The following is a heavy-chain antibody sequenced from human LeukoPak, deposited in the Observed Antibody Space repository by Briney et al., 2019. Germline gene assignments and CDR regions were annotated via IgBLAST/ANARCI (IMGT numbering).Heavy chain of an antibody. Sequence: GGSLRLSCTASGFTFSSYGMHWVRQAPGKGLEWVAVIWYDGSNKYYADSVEGRFTISRDNSKNTLYLQMNSLRAGDSGVYFCARDRDYLPRGYYYAVDVWGQGTTVTVSS. D-gene: IGHD4/OR15-4a*01. CDR2: IWYDGSNK. CDR3: ARDRDYLPRGYYYAVDV. V-gene: IGHV3-33*01. J-gene: IGHJ6*02. CDR1: GFTFSSYG.